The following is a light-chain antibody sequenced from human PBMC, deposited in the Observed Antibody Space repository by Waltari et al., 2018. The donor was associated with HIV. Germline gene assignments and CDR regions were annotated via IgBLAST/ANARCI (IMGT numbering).Light chain of an antibody. CDR2: DDT. Sequence: SYVLTQPPSVSVAPGKTARISCGGKNIESSSVNWYQQKPGQAPVLVIYDDTDRPSGIPERFSASNIGNTATLTISRVEAGDEADYYCQVWDSTSDHATFGGGTKLTV. CDR3: QVWDSTSDHAT. J-gene: IGLJ2*01. V-gene: IGLV3-21*04. CDR1: NIESSS.